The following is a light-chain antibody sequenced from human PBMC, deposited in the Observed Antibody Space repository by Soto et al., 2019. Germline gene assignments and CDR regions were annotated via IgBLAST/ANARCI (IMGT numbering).Light chain of an antibody. V-gene: IGLV2-23*03. J-gene: IGLJ2*01. CDR1: SSDVGSYNL. Sequence: QSALTQPASVSGSPGQSITISCTGTSSDVGSYNLVSWYQQHPGKAPKLMIYEGSKRPSGVSNRFSGSKSGNTASLTLSGLQAEDEADYYCCSYAGSSTFGVVFGGGTKLTV. CDR3: CSYAGSSTFGVV. CDR2: EGS.